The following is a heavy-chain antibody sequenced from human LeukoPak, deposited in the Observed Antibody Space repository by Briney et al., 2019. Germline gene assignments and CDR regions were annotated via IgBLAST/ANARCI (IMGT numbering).Heavy chain of an antibody. CDR2: ISGSGGST. D-gene: IGHD6-6*01. CDR1: GFTFSSYA. J-gene: IGHJ4*02. CDR3: ARDSSSSFDY. Sequence: PGGSLRLSCAASGFTFSSYAMSWVRQAPGKGLEWVSAISGSGGSTYYADSAKGRFTISGDNAKNSLYLQMNSLRAEDTAVYYCARDSSSSFDYWGQGTLVTVSS. V-gene: IGHV3-23*01.